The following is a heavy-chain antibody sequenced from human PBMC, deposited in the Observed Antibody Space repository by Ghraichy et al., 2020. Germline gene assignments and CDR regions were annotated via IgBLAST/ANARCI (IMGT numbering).Heavy chain of an antibody. Sequence: ASVKVSCKASGYTFTSYGISWVRQAPGQGLEWMGWISAYNGNTNYAQKLQGRVTMTTDTSTSTAYMELRSLRSDDTAVYYCARDQAIFGVVKSFDYWGQGTLVTVSS. V-gene: IGHV1-18*01. CDR2: ISAYNGNT. CDR1: GYTFTSYG. CDR3: ARDQAIFGVVKSFDY. J-gene: IGHJ4*02. D-gene: IGHD3-3*01.